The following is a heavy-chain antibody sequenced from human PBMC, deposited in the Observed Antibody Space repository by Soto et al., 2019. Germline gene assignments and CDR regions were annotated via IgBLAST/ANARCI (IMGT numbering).Heavy chain of an antibody. D-gene: IGHD2-21*02. CDR2: ISGSGGST. CDR1: GFTFSSYA. V-gene: IGHV3-23*01. Sequence: GGSLRLSCAASGFTFSSYAMTWVRQAPGKGLEWVSGISGSGGSTHYADSMKGRFTISRDNSKNTLYLQMTSLRAKDTAVYYCAKYDSILVVSVLRLGYYYYGIDVWGQGTTVTVST. J-gene: IGHJ6*01. CDR3: AKYDSILVVSVLRLGYYYYGIDV.